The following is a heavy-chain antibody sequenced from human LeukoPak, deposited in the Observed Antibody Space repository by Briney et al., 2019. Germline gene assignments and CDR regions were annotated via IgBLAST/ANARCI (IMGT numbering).Heavy chain of an antibody. J-gene: IGHJ3*01. V-gene: IGHV4-39*01. CDR1: GGSISSSTYY. CDR2: ISYSGST. CDR3: ARHSRDPDAFDV. Sequence: SETLSLTCTVSGGSISSSTYYWGWIRQPPGKGLEWIGSISYSGSTYHNPSLKSRVTIFVDTSKNQFSLKLSSVTAADTAAYYCARHSRDPDAFDVWGQGTMVTVSS.